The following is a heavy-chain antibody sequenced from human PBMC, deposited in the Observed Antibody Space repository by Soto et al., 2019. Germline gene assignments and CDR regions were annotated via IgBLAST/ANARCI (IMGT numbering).Heavy chain of an antibody. D-gene: IGHD2-21*02. CDR1: GFTFGIYG. V-gene: IGHV3-7*03. J-gene: IGHJ3*02. Sequence: GGSLRLTCAASGFTFGIYGMSWVCQAPGKGLEWVATIKLDGSENKYVDSVKGRFTTSRDNAKNSLYLQMDSLRAEDTAVYYCARDKVVVVTAIYRGTNAFDIWGQGTMVTVSS. CDR2: IKLDGSEN. CDR3: ARDKVVVVTAIYRGTNAFDI.